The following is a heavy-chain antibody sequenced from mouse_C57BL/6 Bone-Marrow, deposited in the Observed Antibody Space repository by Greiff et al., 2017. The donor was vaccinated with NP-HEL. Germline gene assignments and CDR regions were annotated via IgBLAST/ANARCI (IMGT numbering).Heavy chain of an antibody. V-gene: IGHV1-66*01. D-gene: IGHD2-2*01. CDR2: IYPGSGNT. CDR1: GYSFTSYY. Sequence: QVQLKESGPELVKPGASVKLSCKASGYSFTSYYIHWVKQRPGQGLEWIGWIYPGSGNTKYNEKFKGQATLTADTASSTAYMQLSSLTSEDSAVYYCGRWGYPFYWYCEVWGTGTTVTVSS. J-gene: IGHJ1*03. CDR3: GRWGYPFYWYCEV.